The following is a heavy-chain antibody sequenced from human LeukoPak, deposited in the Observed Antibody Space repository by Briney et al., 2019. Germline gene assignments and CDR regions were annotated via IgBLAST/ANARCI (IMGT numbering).Heavy chain of an antibody. CDR3: ARGLYPDYYVSSGSSPPEH. CDR1: GFTFSSYS. CDR2: ISSSGSYI. D-gene: IGHD3-22*01. Sequence: PGGSLRLSCAASGFTFSSYSMNWVRQAPGKGLEWVSSISSSGSYIYYADSMQGRFTISRDNPKNSLFLQMNSLRAEDTAVYYCARGLYPDYYVSSGSSPPEHWGQGTLVTVSS. V-gene: IGHV3-21*01. J-gene: IGHJ1*01.